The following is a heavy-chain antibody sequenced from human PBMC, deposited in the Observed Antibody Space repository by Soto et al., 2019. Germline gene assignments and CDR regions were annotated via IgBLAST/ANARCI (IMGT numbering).Heavy chain of an antibody. J-gene: IGHJ2*01. CDR3: ARDIAYYDSSGYYRYWYFDL. Sequence: QVQLVQSGAEVKKPGASVKVSCKASGYTFTSYGISWVRQAPGQGLEWMGWISAYNGNTNYAQKLQGRVTMTTDTSTSTAYMALRSLRSDDTAVYFCARDIAYYDSSGYYRYWYFDLWGRGTLVTVSS. CDR2: ISAYNGNT. CDR1: GYTFTSYG. D-gene: IGHD3-22*01. V-gene: IGHV1-18*01.